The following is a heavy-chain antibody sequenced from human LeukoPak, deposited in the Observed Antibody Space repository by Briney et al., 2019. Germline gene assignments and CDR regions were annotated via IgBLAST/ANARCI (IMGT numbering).Heavy chain of an antibody. CDR2: IKQDGSEK. V-gene: IGHV3-7*03. CDR3: AREMRSRWFGELLIYYGMDV. J-gene: IGHJ6*02. Sequence: PGGSLRLSCAASGFTFSSYWMSWVRQAPGKGLEWVANIKQDGSEKYYVDSVKGRFTISRDNAKNSLYLQMNSLRAEDTAVYYCAREMRSRWFGELLIYYGMDVWGQGTTVTVSS. D-gene: IGHD3-10*01. CDR1: GFTFSSYW.